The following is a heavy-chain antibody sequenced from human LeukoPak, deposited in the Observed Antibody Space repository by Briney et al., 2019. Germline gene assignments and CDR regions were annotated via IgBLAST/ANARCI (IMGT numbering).Heavy chain of an antibody. V-gene: IGHV3-21*06. CDR1: GFTFSIYS. CDR3: ARDSRGMWLRLIRCYYYYYMDV. D-gene: IGHD5-12*01. CDR2: ISSISSYI. J-gene: IGHJ6*03. Sequence: GGSLRLSCAASGFTFSIYSMNWVRHAPGKGMEWVSSISSISSYIYYADSVKGRFSSSRDNAKNSLYLQMISLSGEDTAVYYWARDSRGMWLRLIRCYYYYYMDVWGKGTTVTVSS.